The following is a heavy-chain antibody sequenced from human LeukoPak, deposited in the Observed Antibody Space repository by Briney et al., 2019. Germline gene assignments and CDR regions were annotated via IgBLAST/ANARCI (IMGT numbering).Heavy chain of an antibody. D-gene: IGHD6-25*01. CDR1: GFTLNTYA. CDR3: AKDGSSGIAATADAFDI. CDR2: TSGGGATS. Sequence: GGSLTLSCAASGFTLNTYAMSWVRQAPGKGLEWVSATSGGGATSYYADAVEGRYTISRDHYKNPLFLQNNTHRPEDPAISYRAKDGSSGIAATADAFDIWGEGTMVTVFS. J-gene: IGHJ3*02. V-gene: IGHV3-23*01.